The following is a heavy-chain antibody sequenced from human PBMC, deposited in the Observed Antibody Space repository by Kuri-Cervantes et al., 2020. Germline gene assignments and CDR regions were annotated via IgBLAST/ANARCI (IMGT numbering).Heavy chain of an antibody. D-gene: IGHD6-19*01. Sequence: ESLKISCTVSGGSVSGSNYHWGWIRQPPGKGLEWIGSIYYSGSTYYNPSLKSRVTISVDTSKTQFSLKLSSVTAADTAIYYCARLHRSGWYYFDYWGQGTLVTVSS. J-gene: IGHJ4*02. CDR2: IYYSGST. CDR3: ARLHRSGWYYFDY. CDR1: GGSVSGSNYH. V-gene: IGHV4-39*01.